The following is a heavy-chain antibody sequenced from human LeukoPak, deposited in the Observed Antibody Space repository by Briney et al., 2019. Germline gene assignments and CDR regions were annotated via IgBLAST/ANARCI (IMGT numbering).Heavy chain of an antibody. CDR1: GFTFNSYA. Sequence: PGGSLRLSCAASGFTFNSYAVHCVRQAPGKGLEWVAVISYDGSINFYAASVKGRFTISRDNSKNTLYLQMNSLRAEDTALYFCARDRRYCSGGSCYFDYFFDYWGQGTLVTVSS. J-gene: IGHJ4*02. CDR3: ARDRRYCSGGSCYFDYFFDY. CDR2: ISYDGSIN. D-gene: IGHD2-15*01. V-gene: IGHV3-30-3*01.